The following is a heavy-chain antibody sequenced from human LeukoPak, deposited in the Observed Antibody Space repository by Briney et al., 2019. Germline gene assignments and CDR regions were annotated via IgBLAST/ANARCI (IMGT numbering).Heavy chain of an antibody. D-gene: IGHD3-22*01. Sequence: GGSLRLSCAASGFTFSSYALSWVRQAPGKGLEWVSGISGSGGSTYYADTVKARFTISRDNSKNTLYLQMNSLRGEDTAVYYCARDSSESSGYQFDYWGQGTLVTVSS. CDR3: ARDSSESSGYQFDY. CDR2: ISGSGGST. J-gene: IGHJ4*02. V-gene: IGHV3-23*01. CDR1: GFTFSSYA.